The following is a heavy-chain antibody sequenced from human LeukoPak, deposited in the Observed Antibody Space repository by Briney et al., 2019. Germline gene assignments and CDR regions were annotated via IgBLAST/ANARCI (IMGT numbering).Heavy chain of an antibody. V-gene: IGHV4-4*02. CDR2: IYHSGDT. J-gene: IGHJ4*02. D-gene: IGHD5-24*01. CDR3: ARWQDGYDYRGLDF. CDR1: GASITTTHW. Sequence: SGTLSLTCVLSGASITTTHWWTWVRQPPGTGLEWIGDIYHSGDTNYSPPLKSRVTISIDKSKNHFSLSLKSVTAADTAVYYCARWQDGYDYRGLDFWGQGALVTVSS.